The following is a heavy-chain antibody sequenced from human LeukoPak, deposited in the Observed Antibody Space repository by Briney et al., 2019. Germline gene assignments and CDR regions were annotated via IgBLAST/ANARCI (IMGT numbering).Heavy chain of an antibody. J-gene: IGHJ6*02. CDR2: TYYRSKWYN. D-gene: IGHD4-17*01. CDR1: GDSVSSNSAA. Sequence: SQTLSLTCAISGDSVSSNSAAWNWIRQSPSRGLEWLGRTYYRSKWYNDYAVSVKSRITNNPDTSKNQFSLQLNSVPPEDTAVYYCARDLETTVTYYYGMDVWGQGTTVTVSS. V-gene: IGHV6-1*01. CDR3: ARDLETTVTYYYGMDV.